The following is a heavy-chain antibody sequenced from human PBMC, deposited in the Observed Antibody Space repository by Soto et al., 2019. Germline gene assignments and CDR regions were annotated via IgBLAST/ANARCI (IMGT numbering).Heavy chain of an antibody. J-gene: IGHJ4*01. V-gene: IGHV1-69*13. CDR2: DIPVLGTP. CDR3: ARDGGTVEGYY. Sequence: SAVKVCWKACGGTFSTYASYWVRQARGQGLEWVGSDIPVLGTPKYAQRFQGRVTITADEYTSTAYMELSSLRPDDTAVYYCARDGGTVEGYYWG. CDR1: GGTFSTYA. D-gene: IGHD2-15*01.